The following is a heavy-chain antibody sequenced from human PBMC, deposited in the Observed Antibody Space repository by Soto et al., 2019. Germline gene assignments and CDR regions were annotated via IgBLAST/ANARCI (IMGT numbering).Heavy chain of an antibody. CDR3: VRGDKGGFDL. V-gene: IGHV3-74*01. D-gene: IGHD2-21*02. Sequence: EVQLVESEGGLVQRGGSLRLSCAASGFTFNYYWMHWVRQAPGQGLVWVSHLHSDGSTTTYADSVKGRFTSSRDNAKNTLYLQMNSLRAEDTAVYYCVRGDKGGFDLWGQGTTGTVSS. CDR1: GFTFNYYW. CDR2: LHSDGSTT. J-gene: IGHJ3*01.